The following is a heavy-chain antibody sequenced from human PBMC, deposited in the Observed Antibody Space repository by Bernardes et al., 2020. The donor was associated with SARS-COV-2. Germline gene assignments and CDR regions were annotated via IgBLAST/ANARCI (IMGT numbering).Heavy chain of an antibody. J-gene: IGHJ4*02. D-gene: IGHD6-6*01. V-gene: IGHV3-33*01. CDR2: IWYDGSNQ. CDR1: GFSFSTYG. Sequence: GGSLRLSCAASGFSFSTYGMNWVRQAPGKGLEWVANIWYDGSNQYYADSVKGRYTISRDNSKNTLFLQINSLTAVDTATYYCARGSSSAAFDAWGQGTLVTVSS. CDR3: ARGSSSAAFDA.